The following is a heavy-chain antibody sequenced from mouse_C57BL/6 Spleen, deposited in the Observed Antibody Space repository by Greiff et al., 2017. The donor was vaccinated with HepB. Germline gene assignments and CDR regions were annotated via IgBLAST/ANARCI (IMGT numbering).Heavy chain of an antibody. J-gene: IGHJ3*01. D-gene: IGHD4-1*01. V-gene: IGHV1-54*01. CDR3: SLNWAFAY. Sequence: QVQLKESGAELVRPGTSVKVSCKASGYAFTNYLIEWVKQRPGQGLEWIGVINPGSGGTNYNEKFKGKATLTADKSSSTAYMQLSSLTSEDSAVYCCSLNWAFAYWGQGTLVTVSA. CDR2: INPGSGGT. CDR1: GYAFTNYL.